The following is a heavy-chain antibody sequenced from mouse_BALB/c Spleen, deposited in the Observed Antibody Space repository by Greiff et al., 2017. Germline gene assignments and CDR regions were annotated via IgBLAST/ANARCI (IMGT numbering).Heavy chain of an antibody. Sequence: DVQLQESGPELVKPGASVKISCKASGYTFTDYNMHWVKQSHGKSLEWIGYIYPYNGGTGYNQKFKSKATLTVDNSSSTAYMELRSLTSEDSAVYYCARYTTVVEGVYYAMDYWGQGTSVTVSS. D-gene: IGHD1-1*01. CDR1: GYTFTDYN. CDR2: IYPYNGGT. V-gene: IGHV1S29*02. CDR3: ARYTTVVEGVYYAMDY. J-gene: IGHJ4*01.